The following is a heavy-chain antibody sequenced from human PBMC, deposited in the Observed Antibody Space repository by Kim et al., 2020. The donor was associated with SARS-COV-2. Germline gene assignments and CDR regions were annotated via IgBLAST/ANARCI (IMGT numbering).Heavy chain of an antibody. Sequence: SETLSLTCAVYGGSFSGYYWSWIRQPPGKGLEWIGEINHSGSTNYNPSLKSRVTISVDTSKNQFSLKLSSVTAADTAVYYCARTGGYSYGLRHNWFDPWGQGTLVTVSS. CDR2: INHSGST. CDR1: GGSFSGYY. D-gene: IGHD5-18*01. CDR3: ARTGGYSYGLRHNWFDP. V-gene: IGHV4-34*01. J-gene: IGHJ5*02.